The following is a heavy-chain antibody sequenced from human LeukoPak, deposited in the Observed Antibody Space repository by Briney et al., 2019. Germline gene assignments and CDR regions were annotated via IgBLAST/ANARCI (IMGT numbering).Heavy chain of an antibody. CDR1: GFTFSSYG. V-gene: IGHV3-33*01. J-gene: IGHJ6*02. Sequence: PGRSLRLSCAASGFTFSSYGMHWVRQAPGEGLEWVAVIWYDGSNKYYADSVKGRFTISRDNSKSTLYLQMNSLRAEDTAVYYCARDYNSYYYGMDVWGQGTTVTVSS. D-gene: IGHD5-24*01. CDR3: ARDYNSYYYGMDV. CDR2: IWYDGSNK.